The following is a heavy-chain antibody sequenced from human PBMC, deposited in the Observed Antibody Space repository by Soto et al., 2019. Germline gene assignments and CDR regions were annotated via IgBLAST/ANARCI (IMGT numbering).Heavy chain of an antibody. CDR1: GDTFTSYY. D-gene: IGHD3-3*01. CDR2: INPHGGST. J-gene: IGHJ5*02. CDR3: ARSPGGNFGIIIEGSNWFDP. Sequence: ASVKVSCKAPGDTFTSYYLNWVRQAPGQGLEWMGVINPHGGSTKYAQKFQGRVTMTRDTSRSTVYMELRSLRSDDTAIYYFARSPGGNFGIIIEGSNWFDPWGQGTLVTVSS. V-gene: IGHV1-46*01.